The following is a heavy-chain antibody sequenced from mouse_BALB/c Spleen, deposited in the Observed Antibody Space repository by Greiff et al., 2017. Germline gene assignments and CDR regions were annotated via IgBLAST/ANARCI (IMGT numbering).Heavy chain of an antibody. V-gene: IGHV14-3*02. Sequence: EVQLQESGAELVKPGASVKLSCTASGFNIKDTYMHWVKQRPEQGLEWIGRIDPANGNTKYDPKFQGKATITADTSSNTAYLQLSSLTSEDTAVYYCARKGGRDYAMDYWGQGTSVTVSS. CDR1: GFNIKDTY. CDR3: ARKGGRDYAMDY. D-gene: IGHD1-1*01. J-gene: IGHJ4*01. CDR2: IDPANGNT.